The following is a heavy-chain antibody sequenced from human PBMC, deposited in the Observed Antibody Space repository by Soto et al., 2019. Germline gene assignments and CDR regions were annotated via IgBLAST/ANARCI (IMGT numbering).Heavy chain of an antibody. Sequence: QVQLQESGPGLVKPSQTLSLTCTVSGGSISSGGYYWSWIRQHPGKGLEWIGYIYYSGSTYYNPSRKRRLTPAVDTSRNQFPLKLSPVPAADTAVYYCARVKGSRPLGWGGSQYNWFDPWGQGTLVTVSS. CDR3: ARVKGSRPLGWGGSQYNWFDP. J-gene: IGHJ5*02. CDR2: IYYSGST. CDR1: GGSISSGGYY. D-gene: IGHD3-3*01. V-gene: IGHV4-31*03.